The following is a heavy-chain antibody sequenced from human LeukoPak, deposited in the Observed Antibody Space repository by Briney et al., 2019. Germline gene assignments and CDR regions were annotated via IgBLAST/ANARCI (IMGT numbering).Heavy chain of an antibody. V-gene: IGHV3-23*01. CDR1: GSTVSTYA. CDR3: AKGGDGYNWDY. D-gene: IGHD5-24*01. J-gene: IGHJ4*02. Sequence: PGGSLRLSCAASGSTVSTYAMRWVRQAPGKGLEWVSLITGSGGSASYADSVKGRFTISRDNSKNTLYLQMNSLRAEDTAVYYCAKGGDGYNWDYWGQGTLVTVSS. CDR2: ITGSGGSA.